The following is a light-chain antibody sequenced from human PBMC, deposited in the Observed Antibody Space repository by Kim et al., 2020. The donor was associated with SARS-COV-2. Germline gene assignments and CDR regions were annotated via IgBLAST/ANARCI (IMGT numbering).Light chain of an antibody. CDR2: AAS. V-gene: IGKV1-16*01. Sequence: DIQMTQSPSSLSASVGDRVTITCRASQNVNNHLVWLQQKPGEAPKSLTYAASSLQSGVPTRFSGSGSGTDFTLTISSLLPEDFATYYCQQNSAYPLTFGGGTKVDIK. CDR3: QQNSAYPLT. J-gene: IGKJ4*01. CDR1: QNVNNH.